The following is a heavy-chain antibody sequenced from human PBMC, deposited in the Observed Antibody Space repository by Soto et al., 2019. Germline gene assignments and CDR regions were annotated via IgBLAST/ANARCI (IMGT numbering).Heavy chain of an antibody. CDR1: GFTFSSYG. CDR3: ARDGYWSVGSCDSVPVFDY. D-gene: IGHD2-15*01. J-gene: IGHJ4*02. V-gene: IGHV3-33*01. CDR2: IWYDGSNK. Sequence: QVQLVESGGGVVQPGRSLRLSCAASGFTFSSYGMHWGRQAPGKGLERVAVIWYDGSNKYYADSVKGRLTISRDNSKNTRDLQMNSRGAVDTAVYYCARDGYWSVGSCDSVPVFDYFGQGTLVTVSS.